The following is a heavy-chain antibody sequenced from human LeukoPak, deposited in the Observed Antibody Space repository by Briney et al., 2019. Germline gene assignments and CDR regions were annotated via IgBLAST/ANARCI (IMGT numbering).Heavy chain of an antibody. Sequence: AGRSLRLSCAASGFTFDNYAMNWVRQVPGKGLEWISLISWNSGTIGYADSVKGRFTISRDNAKNPLYLQMNTLRAEDTAVYYCVRDIGWFRFDYWGQGTLVTVSS. D-gene: IGHD6-19*01. CDR1: GFTFDNYA. CDR3: VRDIGWFRFDY. CDR2: ISWNSGTI. J-gene: IGHJ4*02. V-gene: IGHV3-9*01.